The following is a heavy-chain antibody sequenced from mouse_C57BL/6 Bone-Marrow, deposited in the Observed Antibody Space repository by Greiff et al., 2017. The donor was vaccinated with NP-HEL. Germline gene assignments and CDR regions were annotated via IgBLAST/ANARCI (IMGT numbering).Heavy chain of an antibody. Sequence: VHVKQSGPELVKPGASVKISCKASGYSFTGYYMHWVKQSHGNILDWIGYIYPYNGVSSYNQKFKGKATLTVDKSSSTAYMELRSLTSEDSAVYYCGITTVVDWYFDVWGTGTTVTVSS. V-gene: IGHV1-31*01. J-gene: IGHJ1*03. D-gene: IGHD1-1*01. CDR3: GITTVVDWYFDV. CDR2: IYPYNGVS. CDR1: GYSFTGYY.